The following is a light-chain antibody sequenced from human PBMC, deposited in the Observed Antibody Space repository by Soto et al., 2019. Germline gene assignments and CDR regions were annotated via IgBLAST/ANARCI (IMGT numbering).Light chain of an antibody. V-gene: IGKV3D-20*01. J-gene: IGKJ4*01. CDR3: QQYGSSLLLT. CDR1: RSVSSSY. CDR2: DAS. Sequence: EIVLTQSPATLSLSPGERATLSCGASRSVSSSYLAWYQQKPGLAPRLLIYDASSRATGIPDRFSGSGSGTDFTLTISRLEPEDFAVYYCQQYGSSLLLTFGGGTKVEIK.